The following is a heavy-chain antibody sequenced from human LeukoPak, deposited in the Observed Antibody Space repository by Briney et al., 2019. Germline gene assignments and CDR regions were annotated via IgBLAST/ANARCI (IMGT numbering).Heavy chain of an antibody. V-gene: IGHV1-69*13. CDR2: IIPIFGTA. Sequence: SVKVSCKASGGTFSSYAISWVRQAPGQGLEWMGGIIPIFGTANYAQKFQGRVTITADESTSTAYMELGSLRSEDTAVYYCARGRPSPEYFDYWGQGTLVTVSS. CDR1: GGTFSSYA. J-gene: IGHJ4*02. CDR3: ARGRPSPEYFDY.